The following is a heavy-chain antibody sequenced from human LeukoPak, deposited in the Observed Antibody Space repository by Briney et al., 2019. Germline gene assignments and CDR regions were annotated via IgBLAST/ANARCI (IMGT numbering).Heavy chain of an antibody. D-gene: IGHD4-17*01. CDR2: IYTSGST. CDR3: ATGTVRGKYNWFDP. CDR1: GGSISSGSYY. V-gene: IGHV4-61*02. Sequence: SQTLSLTCTVSGGSISSGSYYWSWIRQPAGKGLEWIGRIYTSGSTNYNPSLKSRVTISVDTSKNQFSLKLSSVTAADTAVYYCATGTVRGKYNWFDPWGQGTLVTVSS. J-gene: IGHJ5*02.